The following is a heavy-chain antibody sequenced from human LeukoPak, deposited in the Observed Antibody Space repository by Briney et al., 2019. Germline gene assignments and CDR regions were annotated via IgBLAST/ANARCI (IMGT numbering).Heavy chain of an antibody. D-gene: IGHD6-13*01. CDR2: INHSGST. V-gene: IGHV4-34*01. J-gene: IGHJ4*02. CDR3: ARHGRAAAVDY. CDR1: GGSFSGYY. Sequence: KPSETLSLTCAVYGGSFSGYYWSWIRQPPGKGLEWIGEINHSGSTNYNPSLKSRVTISVDTSKNQFSLKLSSVTAADTAVYYCARHGRAAAVDYWGQGTLVTVSS.